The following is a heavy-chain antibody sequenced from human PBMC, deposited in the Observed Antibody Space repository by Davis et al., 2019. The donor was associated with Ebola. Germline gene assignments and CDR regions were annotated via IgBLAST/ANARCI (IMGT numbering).Heavy chain of an antibody. CDR3: ARDSRAYYYYGMDV. Sequence: SLKISCAASGFTFDDYAMHWVRQAPGKGLEWVSGISWNSDSIGYADSVKGRFTISRDNTKKSLYLQMNSLRAEDTALYYCARDSRAYYYYGMDVWGQGTTVTVSS. J-gene: IGHJ6*02. V-gene: IGHV3-9*01. CDR1: GFTFDDYA. CDR2: ISWNSDSI.